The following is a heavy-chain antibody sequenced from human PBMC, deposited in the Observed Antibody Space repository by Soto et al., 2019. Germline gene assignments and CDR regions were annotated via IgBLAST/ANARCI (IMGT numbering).Heavy chain of an antibody. CDR3: ARGGARYCSSTSCRKTTVTLRSYYYYGMDV. Sequence: SETLSLTCAVSGGSISSGGYSWSWIRQPPGKGLEWIGYIYHSGSTYYNPSLKSRVTISVDRSKNQFSLKLSSVTAADTAVYYCARGGARYCSSTSCRKTTVTLRSYYYYGMDVWGQGTTVTVSS. D-gene: IGHD2-2*01. V-gene: IGHV4-30-2*01. CDR2: IYHSGST. CDR1: GGSISSGGYS. J-gene: IGHJ6*02.